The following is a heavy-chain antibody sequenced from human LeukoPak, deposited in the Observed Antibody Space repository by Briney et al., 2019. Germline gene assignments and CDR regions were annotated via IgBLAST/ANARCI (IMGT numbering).Heavy chain of an antibody. J-gene: IGHJ4*02. CDR1: GGALSSGGYY. D-gene: IGHD3-22*01. CDR3: ARAYDSSGYYLF. CDR2: IYHSGTP. Sequence: PSQTLSLTCTVSGGALSSGGYYWTWIRQPPGKGLEWIGNIYHSGTPYYNPSLKSRVTLSVDRSKNQFSLKMTSVTAADTAVYYCARAYDSSGYYLFWGQGTLVTVSS. V-gene: IGHV4-30-2*01.